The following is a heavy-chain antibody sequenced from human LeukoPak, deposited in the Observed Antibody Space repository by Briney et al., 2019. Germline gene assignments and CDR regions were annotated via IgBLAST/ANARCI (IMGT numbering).Heavy chain of an antibody. CDR1: GGSISSGSYY. CDR2: IYTSGRT. D-gene: IGHD7-27*01. Sequence: SETLSLTCTVSGGSISSGSYYWSWIRQPAGKGLEWIGRIYTSGRTSYNPSLKSRVTISLDTSKNQFSLKLSSVTAADTAVYYCASRKLGNDYWGQGTLVTVSS. J-gene: IGHJ4*02. V-gene: IGHV4-61*02. CDR3: ASRKLGNDY.